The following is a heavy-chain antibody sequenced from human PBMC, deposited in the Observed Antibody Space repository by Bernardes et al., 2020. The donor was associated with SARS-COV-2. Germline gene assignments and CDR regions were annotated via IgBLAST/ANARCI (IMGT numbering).Heavy chain of an antibody. V-gene: IGHV3-48*03. D-gene: IGHD4-4*01. CDR1: GFSLSSYS. CDR2: ISNSGGTQ. CDR3: ARRLTGGRPSKDYYFYMDL. Sequence: GASLSLSCSASGFSLSSYSVTWVRQAPGKGLEWISYISNSGGTQYYSDSVKGRFTISRNNAFKSLSLQMNNLRAEDTGIYYCARRLTGGRPSKDYYFYMDLWGKGTTVTVSS. J-gene: IGHJ6*03.